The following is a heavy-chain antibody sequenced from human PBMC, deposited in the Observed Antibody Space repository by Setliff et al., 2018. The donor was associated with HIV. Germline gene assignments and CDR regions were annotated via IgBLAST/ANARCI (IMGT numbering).Heavy chain of an antibody. V-gene: IGHV1-46*01. Sequence: ASVKVSCKASGYTFTNYYMHWVRQAPGQGLEWMGIIYPGGARRSYAQKFQGRVTMTWDTSTSTVYMELSSLRSEDTAFYYCARQHQMVLGYWGQGTLVTVSS. CDR2: IYPGGARR. CDR3: ARQHQMVLGY. J-gene: IGHJ4*02. D-gene: IGHD2-8*01. CDR1: GYTFTNYY.